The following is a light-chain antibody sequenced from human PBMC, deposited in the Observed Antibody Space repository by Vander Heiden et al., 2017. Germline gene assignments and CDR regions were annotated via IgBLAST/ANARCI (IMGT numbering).Light chain of an antibody. CDR2: LGS. CDR3: MQALQTPRFT. J-gene: IGKJ3*01. CDR1: QSLLHSNGCNY. Sequence: DIEMTQSPLSLPATPGEPASISCRSSQSLLHSNGCNYLDWYLQKPGQSPQLLIYLGSNRASGVPDRFSGSGSGTDFTLKISRVEAEDVGVYYCMQALQTPRFTFGPGTKVDIK. V-gene: IGKV2-28*01.